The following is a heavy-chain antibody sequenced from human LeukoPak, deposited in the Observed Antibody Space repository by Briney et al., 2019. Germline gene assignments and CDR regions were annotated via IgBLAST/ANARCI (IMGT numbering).Heavy chain of an antibody. CDR1: GFTVSSNS. V-gene: IGHV3-66*01. CDR2: IYSGGTT. CDR3: AKDVRYWGSHDAFDI. Sequence: PGGSVRLSCAASGFTVSSNSMSWVRQAPGKGLEWVSVIYSGGTTYYADSVKGRFTISKDNSKNTLYLQMNSLRAEDTAVYYCAKDVRYWGSHDAFDIWGQGTMVTVSS. D-gene: IGHD3-16*01. J-gene: IGHJ3*02.